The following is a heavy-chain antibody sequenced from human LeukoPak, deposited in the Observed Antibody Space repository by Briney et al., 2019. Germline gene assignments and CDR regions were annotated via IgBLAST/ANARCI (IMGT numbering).Heavy chain of an antibody. CDR2: ISAYNGNT. J-gene: IGHJ5*02. D-gene: IGHD1-1*01. Sequence: ALVKASSKASGYTFTSYGISWVRQPRGQGLEWVGWISAYNGNTNYAQKLQGSVTMTTDTSTSTAYMELSSLRSDDTAVYYCARALERPYIWFDPWGQGTLVTVS. CDR1: GYTFTSYG. V-gene: IGHV1-18*01. CDR3: ARALERPYIWFDP.